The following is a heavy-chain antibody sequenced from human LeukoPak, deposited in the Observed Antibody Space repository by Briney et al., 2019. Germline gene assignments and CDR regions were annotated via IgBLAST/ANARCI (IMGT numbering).Heavy chain of an antibody. V-gene: IGHV3-23*01. CDR3: ARDSIVGEMSWYFDL. Sequence: PGGSLRLSCAASGFTFSSYAMSWVRQAPGKGLEWVSAISGSGDSTYYADSVKGRFTISRDNAKNSPYLQMNSLRAEDTAVYYCARDSIVGEMSWYFDLWGRGTLVTVSS. CDR2: ISGSGDST. J-gene: IGHJ2*01. CDR1: GFTFSSYA. D-gene: IGHD1-26*01.